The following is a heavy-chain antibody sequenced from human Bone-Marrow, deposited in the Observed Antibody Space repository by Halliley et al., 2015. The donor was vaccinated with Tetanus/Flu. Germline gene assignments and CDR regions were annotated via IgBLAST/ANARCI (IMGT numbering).Heavy chain of an antibody. V-gene: IGHV1-18*01. CDR2: ISAYNGKT. CDR3: ARGVAVVSFDY. D-gene: IGHD6-19*01. Sequence: GGGGWISAYNGKTNYAQRLKGRLTMTTDTSTSTAYMEVRGLRSDDTAVYYCARGVAVVSFDYWGQGTLVTVSS. J-gene: IGHJ4*02.